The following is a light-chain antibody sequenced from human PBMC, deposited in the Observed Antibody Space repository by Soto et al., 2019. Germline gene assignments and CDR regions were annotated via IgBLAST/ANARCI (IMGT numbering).Light chain of an antibody. V-gene: IGKV1-39*01. CDR3: QQSYSSPFT. CDR2: AAS. Sequence: EIQMTQAPSSPSASVGDRVTITCRASQPIDTSLNWFQQKPGNAPRLLIYAASSLQSGVPLRFSGSGSGTDFTLTISSLQPEDFATYYCQQSYSSPFTFGPGTTVDIK. CDR1: QPIDTS. J-gene: IGKJ3*01.